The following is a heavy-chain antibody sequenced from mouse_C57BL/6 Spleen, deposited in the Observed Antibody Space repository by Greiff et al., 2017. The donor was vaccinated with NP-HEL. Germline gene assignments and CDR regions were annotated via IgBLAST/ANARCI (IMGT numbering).Heavy chain of an antibody. Sequence: QVQLKESGAELARPGASVKLSCKASGYTFTSYGISWVKQRTGQGLEWIGWIYPRSGNTYYNEKFKGKATLTADKSSSTAYMELRSLTSEDSAVYFCARDGSGHWGQGTTLTVSS. CDR3: ARDGSGH. V-gene: IGHV1-81*01. D-gene: IGHD3-2*02. CDR2: IYPRSGNT. J-gene: IGHJ2*01. CDR1: GYTFTSYG.